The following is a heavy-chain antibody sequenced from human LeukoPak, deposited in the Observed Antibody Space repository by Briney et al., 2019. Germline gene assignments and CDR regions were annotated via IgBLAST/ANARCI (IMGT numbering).Heavy chain of an antibody. Sequence: SETLSLTCTVSGYSISNGYYWSWIRQPPGKGLEWIGEINHSGSTDYKPSLKSRVTISVDTSKNQFSLKLSSVTAADTAVYYCAREDHYYDILTGYQNKYFDYWGQGTLVTVSS. CDR3: AREDHYYDILTGYQNKYFDY. J-gene: IGHJ4*02. CDR2: INHSGST. V-gene: IGHV4-38-2*02. CDR1: GYSISNGYY. D-gene: IGHD3-9*01.